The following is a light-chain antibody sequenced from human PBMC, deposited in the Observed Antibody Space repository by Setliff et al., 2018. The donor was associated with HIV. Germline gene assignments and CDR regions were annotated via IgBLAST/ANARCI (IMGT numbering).Light chain of an antibody. CDR3: SSYTSSTPLYV. V-gene: IGLV2-14*03. CDR2: DVS. CDR1: SSDVGGHYY. J-gene: IGLJ1*01. Sequence: QSALTQPASVSGSPGQSITISCTGTSSDVGGHYYVSWYQRHPGKAPKLMISDVSHRPSGVSNRFSGSRSGNTASLTISGLQAEDEADYYCSSYTSSTPLYVFGPGTKVTVL.